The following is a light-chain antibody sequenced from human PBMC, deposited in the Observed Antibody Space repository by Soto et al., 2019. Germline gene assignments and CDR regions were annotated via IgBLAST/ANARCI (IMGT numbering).Light chain of an antibody. V-gene: IGKV4-1*01. CDR1: QSVLYSSNNKNY. CDR2: WAS. J-gene: IGKJ5*01. CDR3: QQDYSTLIT. Sequence: DLVLTPSPDSLAVSLGKSSTINCKSSQSVLYSSNNKNYLAWYRQKPGQPPKLLIYWASTRESGVPDRFSGSGSGTDFILTISSLQAEDVAVYYCQQDYSTLITFGQGTRLEIK.